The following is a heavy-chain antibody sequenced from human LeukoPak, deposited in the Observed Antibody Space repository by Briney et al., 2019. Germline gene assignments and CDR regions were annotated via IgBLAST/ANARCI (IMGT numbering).Heavy chain of an antibody. Sequence: TGGSLRLSCAASGFTFRSYEMNWVRQAPGKGLEWVSYISSSSSTIYYSDSLKGRFTISRDNAKNSLYLQMNSLRAEDTAVYYCATGGGPGWFGELFRGYFFDYWGQGTLVTVSS. CDR2: ISSSSSTI. CDR1: GFTFRSYE. CDR3: ATGGGPGWFGELFRGYFFDY. J-gene: IGHJ4*02. D-gene: IGHD3-10*01. V-gene: IGHV3-48*03.